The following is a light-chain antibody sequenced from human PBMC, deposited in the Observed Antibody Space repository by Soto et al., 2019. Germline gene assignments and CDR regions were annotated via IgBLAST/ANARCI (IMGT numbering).Light chain of an antibody. J-gene: IGKJ1*01. CDR2: DVS. Sequence: ESGLPQSPGTLTLSPGERATLSCRASQTVSSNSLAWYQQKAGQAPRVLIFDVSTRATGIPDRFSGSGSGTDFTLTISRLEPEDFAVYYCQHYGSSWTFGQGTKVDIK. CDR3: QHYGSSWT. CDR1: QTVSSNS. V-gene: IGKV3-20*01.